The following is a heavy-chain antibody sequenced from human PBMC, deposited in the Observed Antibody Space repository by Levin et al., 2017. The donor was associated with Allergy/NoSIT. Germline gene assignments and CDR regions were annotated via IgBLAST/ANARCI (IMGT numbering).Heavy chain of an antibody. J-gene: IGHJ3*02. Sequence: SGPTLVKPTQTLTLTCTFSGLSVNTTGVVVGWIRQPPGKALEWLALIFWDDDKRYSPSLKTRLTLTRDTSKNQVVLTMTNMDPVDTATYYCAHRVEYGYDSSGYRPHGAFDIWGQGTMVTVSS. CDR2: IFWDDDK. D-gene: IGHD3-22*01. CDR1: GLSVNTTGVV. V-gene: IGHV2-5*02. CDR3: AHRVEYGYDSSGYRPHGAFDI.